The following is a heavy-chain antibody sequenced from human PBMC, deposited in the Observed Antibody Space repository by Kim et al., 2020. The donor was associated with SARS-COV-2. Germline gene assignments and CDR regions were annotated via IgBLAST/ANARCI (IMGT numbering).Heavy chain of an antibody. CDR1: GGSISTYY. CDR3: AGGSGWLIDA. D-gene: IGHD6-19*01. Sequence: SETLSLTCTVSGGSISTYYYTWIRHSPGKGLEWIGHISNSGSTNFNPSLKSRVSISSDTSKNQFSLRLTSVTAADTAVYYCAGGSGWLIDAWGQGSLVTVSS. V-gene: IGHV4-59*13. CDR2: ISNSGST. J-gene: IGHJ5*02.